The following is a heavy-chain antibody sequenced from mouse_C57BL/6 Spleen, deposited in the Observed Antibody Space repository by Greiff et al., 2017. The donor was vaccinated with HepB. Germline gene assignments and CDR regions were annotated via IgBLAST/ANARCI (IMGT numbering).Heavy chain of an antibody. Sequence: EVKVVESGGGLVKPGGSLKLSCAASGFTFSSYAMSWVRQTPEKRLEWVATISDGGSYTYYPDNVKGRFTISRDNAKNNLYLQMSHLKSEDTAMYYCARDQADYGGLYYFDYWGQGTTLTVSS. CDR2: ISDGGSYT. V-gene: IGHV5-4*01. CDR3: ARDQADYGGLYYFDY. J-gene: IGHJ2*01. D-gene: IGHD2-4*01. CDR1: GFTFSSYA.